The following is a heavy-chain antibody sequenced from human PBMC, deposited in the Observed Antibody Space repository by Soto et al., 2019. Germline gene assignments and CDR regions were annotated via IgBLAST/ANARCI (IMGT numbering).Heavy chain of an antibody. Sequence: QVQLVESGGGVVQPGRSLRLSCAASGFTFSSYGMHWVRQAPGKGLEWVAVIWYDGSNKYYADSVKGRFTISRDNSKNTLYLQMNSLRAEDTAVYYCARDSSSWAYHYYYGMDVWGQGTTVTVSS. V-gene: IGHV3-33*01. CDR3: ARDSSSWAYHYYYGMDV. CDR1: GFTFSSYG. D-gene: IGHD6-13*01. CDR2: IWYDGSNK. J-gene: IGHJ6*02.